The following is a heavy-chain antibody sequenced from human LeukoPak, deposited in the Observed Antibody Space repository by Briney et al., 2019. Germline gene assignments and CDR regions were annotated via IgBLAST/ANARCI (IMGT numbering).Heavy chain of an antibody. V-gene: IGHV3-30*02. CDR2: IRFDGSDK. CDR1: GFSFSSYG. Sequence: PGGSLRLSCAASGFSFSSYGMHWVRQAPGKGLEWVAFIRFDGSDKYYADSVKGRFTISKDTSKNTLILQLNSLRPEDTAVYFCMKDSTYHYDSSAYYLFDYWGQGTLVTVSS. CDR3: MKDSTYHYDSSAYYLFDY. D-gene: IGHD3-22*01. J-gene: IGHJ4*02.